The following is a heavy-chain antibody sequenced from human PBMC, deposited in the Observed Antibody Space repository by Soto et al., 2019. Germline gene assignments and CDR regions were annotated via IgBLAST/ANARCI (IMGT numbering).Heavy chain of an antibody. CDR3: ARVRLSPNWFDP. D-gene: IGHD3-16*01. J-gene: IGHJ5*02. Sequence: PSETLSLTCTVSGGSISSGGYYWSWIRQHPGKGLEWIGYIYYSGSTYYNPSLKSRVTISVDTSKNQFSLKLSSVTAADTAVYYCARVRLSPNWFDPWGQGTLVTVSS. V-gene: IGHV4-31*03. CDR1: GGSISSGGYY. CDR2: IYYSGST.